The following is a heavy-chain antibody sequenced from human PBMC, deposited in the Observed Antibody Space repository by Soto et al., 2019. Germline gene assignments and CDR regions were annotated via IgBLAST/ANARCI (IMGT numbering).Heavy chain of an antibody. CDR3: ARNRKYIAARPTYYYYYMDV. J-gene: IGHJ6*03. CDR1: GGSISSGGYY. D-gene: IGHD6-6*01. Sequence: PSETLSLTCTVSGGSISSGGYYWSWIRQHPGKGLEWIGYIYYSGSTYYNPSLKSRVTISVDTSKNQFSLKLSSVTAADTAVYYCARNRKYIAARPTYYYYYMDVWGKGTTVNVSS. CDR2: IYYSGST. V-gene: IGHV4-31*03.